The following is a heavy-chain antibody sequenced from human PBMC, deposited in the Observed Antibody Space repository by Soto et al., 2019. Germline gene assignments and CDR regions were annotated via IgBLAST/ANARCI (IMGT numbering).Heavy chain of an antibody. D-gene: IGHD2-2*01. V-gene: IGHV4-4*02. CDR2: IYHSGST. CDR1: GGSISSSNW. CDR3: ARGRTSSPTPGDY. Sequence: SETLSLTCAVSGGSISSSNWWSWVRQPPGKGLEWIGEIYHSGSTNYNPSLKRRVTISVDKSKNQFSLKLSSVTAADAAVYYCARGRTSSPTPGDYWGQGTLVTVSS. J-gene: IGHJ4*02.